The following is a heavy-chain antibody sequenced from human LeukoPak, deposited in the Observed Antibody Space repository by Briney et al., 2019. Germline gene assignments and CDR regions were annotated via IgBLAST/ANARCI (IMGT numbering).Heavy chain of an antibody. V-gene: IGHV4-59*08. CDR2: IYYSGST. J-gene: IGHJ3*02. D-gene: IGHD3-9*01. CDR3: ARHNYDILTGYYGSDAFDI. Sequence: PSETLSLTCTVSGGSISSYYWSWIRQPPGKGLEWIGYIYYSGSTNYNPSLKSRVTISVDTSKNQFSLKLSSVTAADTAVYYCARHNYDILTGYYGSDAFDIWGQGTMVTVSS. CDR1: GGSISSYY.